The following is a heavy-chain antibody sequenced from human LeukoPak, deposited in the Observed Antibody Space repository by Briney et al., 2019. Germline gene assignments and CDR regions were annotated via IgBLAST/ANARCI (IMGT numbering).Heavy chain of an antibody. CDR3: ARGGNYYDSSGYYPYLFGY. J-gene: IGHJ4*02. Sequence: SETLSLTCTVSGGSISSGGYYWSWIRQPPGKGLEWIGYIYHSGSTYYNPSLKSRVTISVDRSKNQFSLKLSSVTAADTAVYYCARGGNYYDSSGYYPYLFGYWGQGTLVTVSS. D-gene: IGHD3-22*01. V-gene: IGHV4-30-2*01. CDR1: GGSISSGGYY. CDR2: IYHSGST.